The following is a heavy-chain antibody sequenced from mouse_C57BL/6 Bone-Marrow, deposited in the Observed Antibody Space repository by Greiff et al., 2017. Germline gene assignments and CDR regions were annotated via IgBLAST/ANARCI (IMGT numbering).Heavy chain of an antibody. V-gene: IGHV1-64*01. CDR2: INPNSGST. CDR3: AYDYDGAMDY. Sequence: VQLQQPGAELVKPGASVQLSCKASGYTFTSYWMHWVKQRPGKGLEWIGMINPNSGSTNYNEKFKSKATLTVDKSSSTAYMQLSSLTSEYSAVYYCAYDYDGAMDYWGQGTSVTVSS. CDR1: GYTFTSYW. J-gene: IGHJ4*01. D-gene: IGHD2-4*01.